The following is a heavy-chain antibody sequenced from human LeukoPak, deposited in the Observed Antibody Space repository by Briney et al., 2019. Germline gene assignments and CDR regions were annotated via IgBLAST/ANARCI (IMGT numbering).Heavy chain of an antibody. V-gene: IGHV4-38-2*02. CDR3: ARVAAWGAS. D-gene: IGHD3-16*01. CDR1: GYSISSGYY. Sequence: PSETLSLTCTVSGYSISSGYYWGWIRQPPGKGLEWIGEINHSGSTNYNPSLKSRVTISVDTSKNQFSLKLSSVTAADTAVYYCARVAAWGASWGQGTLVTVSS. CDR2: INHSGST. J-gene: IGHJ4*02.